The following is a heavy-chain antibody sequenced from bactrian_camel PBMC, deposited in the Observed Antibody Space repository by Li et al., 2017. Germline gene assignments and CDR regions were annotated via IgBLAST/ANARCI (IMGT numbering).Heavy chain of an antibody. CDR1: GHTDSIDSLIT. J-gene: IGHJ4*01. CDR2: IFAAGGYT. Sequence: HVQLVESGGDSVQAGGTLRLSRVASGHTDSIDSLITMGWLRQAPGKEREGVAAIFAAGGYTWYGESLKGRFNISQDNTKNTVYLQMNSLKPEDTAMYYCAADIACDGSWLGSIWGQGTQVT. V-gene: IGHV3S54*01. D-gene: IGHD2*01. CDR3: AADIACDGSWLGSI.